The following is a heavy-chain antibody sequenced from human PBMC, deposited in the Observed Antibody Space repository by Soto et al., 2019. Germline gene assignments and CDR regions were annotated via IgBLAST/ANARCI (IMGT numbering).Heavy chain of an antibody. Sequence: PLQIHRLTYTVSGGSIGSISYYWGRIRQPPGKGLEWIGSIYYSGSTYYNPSLKSRVTISVDTSKIQFSLKLSSVTAADTAVYYCASGGMATTDAFDIWGQGTMVTVSS. CDR3: ASGGMATTDAFDI. V-gene: IGHV4-39*01. J-gene: IGHJ3*02. D-gene: IGHD5-12*01. CDR1: GGSIGSISYY. CDR2: IYYSGST.